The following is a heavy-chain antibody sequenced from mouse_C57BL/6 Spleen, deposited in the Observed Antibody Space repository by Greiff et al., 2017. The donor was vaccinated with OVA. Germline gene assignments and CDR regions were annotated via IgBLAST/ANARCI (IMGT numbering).Heavy chain of an antibody. J-gene: IGHJ3*01. CDR3: ARQNYYGSSYGFAY. CDR2: FYPGSGSI. Sequence: QVQLQQSGAELMKPGASVKLSCKATGYTFTGYWIEWVKQRSGQGLEWIGWFYPGSGSIKYNEKFKDKATLTADKSSSTVYMELSRLTSEDSAVYFCARQNYYGSSYGFAYWGQGTLVTVSA. D-gene: IGHD1-1*01. V-gene: IGHV1-62-2*01. CDR1: GYTFTGYW.